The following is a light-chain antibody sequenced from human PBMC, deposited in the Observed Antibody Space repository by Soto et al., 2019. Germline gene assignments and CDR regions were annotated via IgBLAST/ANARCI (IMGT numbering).Light chain of an antibody. Sequence: EIVLTQSPATLSLSPGARAPLSCRASQSVSSYLAWYPQKPGQAPRLLIYDASDRATGIPPRFSGSGSGTDFTLTISSLEPEDLAVYYCQQCSNWPLTFGGGTKVDIK. J-gene: IGKJ4*01. CDR3: QQCSNWPLT. CDR2: DAS. CDR1: QSVSSY. V-gene: IGKV3-11*01.